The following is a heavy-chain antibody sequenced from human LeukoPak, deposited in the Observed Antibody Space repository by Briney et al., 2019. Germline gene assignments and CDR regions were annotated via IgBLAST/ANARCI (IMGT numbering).Heavy chain of an antibody. V-gene: IGHV3-23*01. CDR3: ARRPRDTSGYYLGAFHD. CDR2: IGASGADT. D-gene: IGHD3-22*01. Sequence: GGSLRLSCAASGFTFSSYSINWVRQAPGKGLEWVSVIGASGADTYYSDSVKGRFTVSRDNSQNTLFLHMSSLRAEDTAVYFCARRPRDTSGYYLGAFHDWGQGTTVTVSS. J-gene: IGHJ3*01. CDR1: GFTFSSYS.